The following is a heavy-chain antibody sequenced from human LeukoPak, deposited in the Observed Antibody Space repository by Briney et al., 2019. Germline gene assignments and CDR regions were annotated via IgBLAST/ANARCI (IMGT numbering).Heavy chain of an antibody. CDR1: GYTFTGYY. Sequence: GASVKVSCKASGYTFTGYYMHWVRQAPGQGLEWMGWINPNSGGTNYAQKFQGWVTMTRDTSISTAYMELSRLRSDDTAVYYCARGRGGYDSYYYYGMDVWGQGTTVTVSS. V-gene: IGHV1-2*04. CDR2: INPNSGGT. CDR3: ARGRGGYDSYYYYGMDV. J-gene: IGHJ6*02. D-gene: IGHD5-12*01.